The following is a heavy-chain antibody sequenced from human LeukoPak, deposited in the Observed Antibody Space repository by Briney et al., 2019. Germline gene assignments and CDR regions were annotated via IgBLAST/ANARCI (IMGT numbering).Heavy chain of an antibody. Sequence: ASVKVSCKASDYTFTSYGISWVRQAPGQGLEWMGWISANDGNTDYPQKLQGRVTMTTDTSTSTAYMELRSLRSDDTAVYYCARESHVTREDYWGQGTLVTVSS. V-gene: IGHV1-18*01. CDR1: DYTFTSYG. D-gene: IGHD3-10*01. CDR3: ARESHVTREDY. CDR2: ISANDGNT. J-gene: IGHJ4*02.